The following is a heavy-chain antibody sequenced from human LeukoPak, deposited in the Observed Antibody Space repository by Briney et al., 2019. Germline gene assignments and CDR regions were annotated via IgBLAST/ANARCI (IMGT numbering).Heavy chain of an antibody. V-gene: IGHV3-7*01. CDR3: ARRAPGYCITTSCPDTYYYYYYMDV. J-gene: IGHJ6*03. Sequence: GGSLRLSCAASGFAFSSSWMSWVRQAPGKGLEWVANIKQDGSETYYVDSLKGRFTVSRDNAENSVYLQMNNLRAEDTAVYYCARRAPGYCITTSCPDTYYYYYYMDVWGKGTTVTVSS. CDR1: GFAFSSSW. CDR2: IKQDGSET. D-gene: IGHD2-2*01.